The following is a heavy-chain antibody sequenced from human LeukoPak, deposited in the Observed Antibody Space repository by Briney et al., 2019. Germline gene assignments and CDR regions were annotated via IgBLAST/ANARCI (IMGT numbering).Heavy chain of an antibody. V-gene: IGHV1-69*06. CDR3: ARGEYDYVWGSYRYTGIDY. CDR2: LIPIFGTA. CDR1: GGTFSSYA. D-gene: IGHD3-16*02. J-gene: IGHJ4*02. Sequence: SVKVSCKASGGTFSSYAINWVRQAPGQGLEWMGGLIPIFGTANYAQKFQGRVTITADKSTSTAYMELSSLRSEDTAVYYCARGEYDYVWGSYRYTGIDYWGQGTLVTVSS.